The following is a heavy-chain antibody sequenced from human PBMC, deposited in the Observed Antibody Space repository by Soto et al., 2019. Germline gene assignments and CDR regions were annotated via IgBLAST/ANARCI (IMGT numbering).Heavy chain of an antibody. V-gene: IGHV3-30-3*01. CDR1: GFTVSSYA. CDR3: ARDPEGGWLVTSHYFDY. J-gene: IGHJ4*02. Sequence: QVQLVESGGGVVQPGRSLRLSCAASGFTVSSYAMHWVRQAPGKGLEWVAVISYDGSNKYYADSVKGRFTISRDNSKNTLYLQMNRLRAEDTAVYHCARDPEGGWLVTSHYFDYWGQGTVVTVSS. CDR2: ISYDGSNK. D-gene: IGHD6-19*01.